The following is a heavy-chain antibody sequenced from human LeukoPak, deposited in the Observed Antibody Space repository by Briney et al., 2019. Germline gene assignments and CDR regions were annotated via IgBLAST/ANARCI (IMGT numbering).Heavy chain of an antibody. J-gene: IGHJ4*02. Sequence: GGSLRLSCAASGSTVSSNYMSWVRQAPGKGLEWVSVIYSGGSTYYADSVKGRFTISRDNSKNTVYLQMNSLRAEDTAVYYCAKLRSGGPAAGNYWGQGTLVTVSS. V-gene: IGHV3-53*01. CDR2: IYSGGST. CDR1: GSTVSSNY. D-gene: IGHD6-13*01. CDR3: AKLRSGGPAAGNY.